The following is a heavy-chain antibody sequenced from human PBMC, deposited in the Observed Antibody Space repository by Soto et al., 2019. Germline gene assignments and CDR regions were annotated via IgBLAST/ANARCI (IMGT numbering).Heavy chain of an antibody. V-gene: IGHV3-23*01. CDR1: GFTFSSYA. Sequence: EVQLLESGGGLVQPGGSLRLSCAASGFTFSSYAMSWVRQAPGKGLEWVSAISGSGGSTYYADSVKGRFTISRDNSKNTLYLQMNSLRAEDTAVYYCVKDNAWIQLWSSFDYWGQGTLVTVSS. J-gene: IGHJ4*02. D-gene: IGHD5-18*01. CDR2: ISGSGGST. CDR3: VKDNAWIQLWSSFDY.